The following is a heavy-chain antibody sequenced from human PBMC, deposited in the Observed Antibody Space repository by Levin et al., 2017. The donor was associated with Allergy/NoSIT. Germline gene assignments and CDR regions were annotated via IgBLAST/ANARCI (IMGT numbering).Heavy chain of an antibody. CDR2: ISSSGSTI. Sequence: GESLKISCAASGFTFSDYYMSWIRQAPGKGLEWVSYISSSGSTIYYADSVKGRFTISRDNAKNSLYLQMNSLRAEDTAVYYCARGRTTVVTLADYWGQGTLVTVSS. J-gene: IGHJ4*02. CDR1: GFTFSDYY. V-gene: IGHV3-11*01. D-gene: IGHD4-23*01. CDR3: ARGRTTVVTLADY.